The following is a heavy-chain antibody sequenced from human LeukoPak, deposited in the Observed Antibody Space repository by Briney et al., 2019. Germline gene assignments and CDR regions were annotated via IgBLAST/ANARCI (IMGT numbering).Heavy chain of an antibody. V-gene: IGHV3-23*01. CDR2: ISGSGGST. D-gene: IGHD1-26*01. CDR3: AKDSGSYLNFDY. Sequence: GGSLRLSCAASGFTFSSYAMSWVRQAPGKGLEWVSAISGSGGSTYYADSVRGRFTISRDNSKNTLYLQMNSLRAEDTAVYYCAKDSGSYLNFDYWGQGTLVTVSS. CDR1: GFTFSSYA. J-gene: IGHJ4*02.